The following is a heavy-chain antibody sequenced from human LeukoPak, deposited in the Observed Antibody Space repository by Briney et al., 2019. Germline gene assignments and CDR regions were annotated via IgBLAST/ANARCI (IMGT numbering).Heavy chain of an antibody. CDR2: IYYSGTT. J-gene: IGHJ4*02. D-gene: IGHD3-3*01. CDR3: AREGGFYRPLDY. V-gene: IGHV4-59*12. CDR1: GGPISSYY. Sequence: PSETLSLSCTGSGGPISSYYWSWIRQSPGKGLEWIGYIYYSGTTKYNPSLRGRVTLSVDTSKNQFSLKLRSVTAADTAVYYCAREGGFYRPLDYSGQGTLVTVSS.